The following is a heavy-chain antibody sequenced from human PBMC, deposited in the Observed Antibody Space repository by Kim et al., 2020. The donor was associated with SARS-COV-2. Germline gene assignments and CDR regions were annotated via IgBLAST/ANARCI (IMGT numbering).Heavy chain of an antibody. CDR2: IYYTGTT. CDR3: ARYRYSGYDFDY. CDR1: GGSISNYY. J-gene: IGHJ4*02. V-gene: IGHV4-59*08. Sequence: SETLSPTCTVSGGSISNYYWSWIRQPPGKGLEWIGFIYYTGTTNYNSFLKSRVTISVDTSKNQFSLKLTSVTAADTAVYYCARYRYSGYDFDYWGQGALV. D-gene: IGHD5-12*01.